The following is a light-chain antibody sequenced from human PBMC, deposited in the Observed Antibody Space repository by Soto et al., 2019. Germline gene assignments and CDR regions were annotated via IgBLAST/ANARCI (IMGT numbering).Light chain of an antibody. J-gene: IGKJ2*02. CDR3: QQYNDWPPST. CDR1: QSISNN. CDR2: GSS. Sequence: EIVMTQSPATLSVSPGERATLSCRASQSISNNVAWYQQKPGQAPRLLISGSSTRATRIPARFSGSGSGTEFTLTFSSLQSEDCAVYYCQQYNDWPPSTFGQGTKLEIK. V-gene: IGKV3-15*01.